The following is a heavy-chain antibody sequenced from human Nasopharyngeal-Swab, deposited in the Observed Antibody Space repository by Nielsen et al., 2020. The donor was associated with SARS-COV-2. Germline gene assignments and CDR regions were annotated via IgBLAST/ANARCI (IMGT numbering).Heavy chain of an antibody. CDR1: GGSISSSNW. CDR3: ARASTVTTFFDL. J-gene: IGHJ2*01. D-gene: IGHD4-17*01. Sequence: SETLSLTCAVSGGSISSSNWWSWIRQPPGKGLEWIGEINHSGSTNYNPSLKSRVTISVDTSKNQFSLKLNSVTAADTAVYYCARASTVTTFFDLWGRGTLVTVSS. V-gene: IGHV4-4*02. CDR2: INHSGST.